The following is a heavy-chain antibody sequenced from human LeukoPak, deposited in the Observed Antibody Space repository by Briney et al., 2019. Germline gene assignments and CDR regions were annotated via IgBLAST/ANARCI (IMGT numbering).Heavy chain of an antibody. Sequence: SETLSLTCAVYGGSFSGYYWSWIRQPPGKGLEWIGEINHSGSTNYNPSLKSRVTISVDTSKNQFSLKLSSVTAADTAVYYCARAATILLDYWGQGTLVTVSS. J-gene: IGHJ4*02. CDR2: INHSGST. CDR1: GGSFSGYY. V-gene: IGHV4-34*01. CDR3: ARAATILLDY. D-gene: IGHD5-24*01.